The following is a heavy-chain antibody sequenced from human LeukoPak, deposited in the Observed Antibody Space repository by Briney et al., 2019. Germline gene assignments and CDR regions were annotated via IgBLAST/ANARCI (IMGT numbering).Heavy chain of an antibody. CDR3: ARDGLAAATLHWCFDL. V-gene: IGHV4-34*01. Sequence: SETLSLTCAVYGGSFSGYYWSWIRQPPGKGLEWIGEINHSGSTNYNPSLKSRVTISVGTSENQFSLKLSSVTAADTAVYYCARDGLAAATLHWCFDLWGRGTLVTVSS. J-gene: IGHJ2*01. D-gene: IGHD6-25*01. CDR1: GGSFSGYY. CDR2: INHSGST.